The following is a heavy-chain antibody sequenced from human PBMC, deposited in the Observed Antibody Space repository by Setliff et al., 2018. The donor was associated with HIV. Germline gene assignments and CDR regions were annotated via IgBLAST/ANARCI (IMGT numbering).Heavy chain of an antibody. CDR1: GYTFTDYY. D-gene: IGHD3-16*02. Sequence: ASVKVSCKASGYTFTDYYMHWVQQAPGKGLEWMGRVDPEDGETIYAEKFQGRVTITADTSTDTAYMELSSLRSEDTAVYYCVRGGQYYRSTYYYYYMDVWGKGTTVTVSS. V-gene: IGHV1-69-2*01. J-gene: IGHJ6*03. CDR2: VDPEDGET. CDR3: VRGGQYYRSTYYYYYMDV.